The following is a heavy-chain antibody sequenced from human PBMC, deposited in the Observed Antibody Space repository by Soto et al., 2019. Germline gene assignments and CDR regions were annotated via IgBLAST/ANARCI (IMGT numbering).Heavy chain of an antibody. CDR2: ISSGGGLK. CDR3: AKETHSNGYGSYFYY. D-gene: IGHD3-22*01. V-gene: IGHV3-30*18. J-gene: IGHJ4*02. Sequence: QVQLVESGGGVVQPGRSLRLSCAASGFTFSSFGMHWVRQAPGKGLDWVAVISSGGGLKYDADSVKGRFTISRDNSKNTLYLQMNSLRAEDTAIYYCAKETHSNGYGSYFYYWGQGVLVNVSS. CDR1: GFTFSSFG.